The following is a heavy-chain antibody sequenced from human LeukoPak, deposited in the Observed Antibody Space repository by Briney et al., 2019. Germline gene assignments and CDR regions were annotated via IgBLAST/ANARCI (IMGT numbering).Heavy chain of an antibody. D-gene: IGHD6-6*01. Sequence: GESLKISCKGSGYSFTSYWIGWVRQMPGKGLEWMGIIYPGDSDTRYSPSFEGQVTISVDKSFSTASLQWSGLKASDTAMYYCARTFPQYSRNAFDIWGQGTMVTVSS. CDR2: IYPGDSDT. V-gene: IGHV5-51*01. J-gene: IGHJ3*02. CDR1: GYSFTSYW. CDR3: ARTFPQYSRNAFDI.